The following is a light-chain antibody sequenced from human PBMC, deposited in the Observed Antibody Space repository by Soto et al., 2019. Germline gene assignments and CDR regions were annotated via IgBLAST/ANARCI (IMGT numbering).Light chain of an antibody. J-gene: IGKJ4*01. Sequence: EIVLRESPGTLSLSRGERASLSCRASQTVSSSLAWYQQKPGQAPRLLIYEASNRATGIPARFSGSGSGADFTLSISSLEPEDFALYYCQQHINWPLTFGGGTKVDIK. CDR3: QQHINWPLT. CDR2: EAS. V-gene: IGKV3-11*01. CDR1: QTVSSS.